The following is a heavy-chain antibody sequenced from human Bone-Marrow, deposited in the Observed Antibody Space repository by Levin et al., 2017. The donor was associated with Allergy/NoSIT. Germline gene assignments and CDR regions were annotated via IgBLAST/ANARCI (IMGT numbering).Heavy chain of an antibody. J-gene: IGHJ4*02. CDR3: TRYGDYGDSKIDY. D-gene: IGHD4-17*01. CDR1: GFTFSDSA. V-gene: IGHV3-73*01. Sequence: GESLKISCAASGFTFSDSAMHWVRQASGKGLEWVGRIRSKANSYATAYAASVKGRFTISRDDSKDTAYLQMNSLKTEDTAVYYCTRYGDYGDSKIDYWGQGTLVTVSS. CDR2: IRSKANSYAT.